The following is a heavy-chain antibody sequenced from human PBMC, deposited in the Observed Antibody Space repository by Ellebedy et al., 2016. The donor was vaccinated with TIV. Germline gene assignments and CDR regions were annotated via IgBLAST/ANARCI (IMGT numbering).Heavy chain of an antibody. J-gene: IGHJ3*02. CDR1: GGTFNNYA. V-gene: IGHV1-69*13. D-gene: IGHD3-22*01. CDR3: AGDRHYYDSSAAFDI. CDR2: IIPIFVTP. Sequence: AASVKVSCKASGGTFNNYAINWVRQAAGQGLEWMGGIIPIFVTPNYARKFLGRVTITADESTSTAYMELSSLRSEDTAVYYCAGDRHYYDSSAAFDIWGQGTMVTVSS.